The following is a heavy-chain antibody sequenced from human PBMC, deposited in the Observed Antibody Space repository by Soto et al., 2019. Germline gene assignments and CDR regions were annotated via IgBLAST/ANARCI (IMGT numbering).Heavy chain of an antibody. CDR3: ARHGGSGVDY. CDR2: IYYSGST. CDR1: GGSISRSDYY. Sequence: QLQLQESGPGLVKPSETLSLTCTVSGGSISRSDYYWGWIRQPPGKGLEWIGSIYYSGSTYYNPSLKSRFXVXXDTSQNQFSLKLSSVTAADTALYFCARHGGSGVDYWGQGTLVTVSS. J-gene: IGHJ4*02. D-gene: IGHD6-19*01. V-gene: IGHV4-39*01.